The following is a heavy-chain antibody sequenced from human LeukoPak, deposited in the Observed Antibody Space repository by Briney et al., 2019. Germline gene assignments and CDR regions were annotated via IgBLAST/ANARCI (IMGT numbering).Heavy chain of an antibody. V-gene: IGHV4-59*01. CDR3: ARAPAVGATSYFDY. J-gene: IGHJ4*02. CDR1: GGSISSYY. Sequence: PSETLSLTCTVSGGSISSYYWSWIRQPPGKGLEWIGYIYYSGSTNYNPSLKSQVTISVDTSKNQFSLKLSSVTAADTAVYYCARAPAVGATSYFDYWGQRTLVTVSS. D-gene: IGHD1-26*01. CDR2: IYYSGST.